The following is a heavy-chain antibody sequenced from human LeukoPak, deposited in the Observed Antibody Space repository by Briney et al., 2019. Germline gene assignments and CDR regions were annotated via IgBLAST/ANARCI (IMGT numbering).Heavy chain of an antibody. CDR3: AKDTEWELLSFLVDY. J-gene: IGHJ4*02. CDR2: ISSSSVYI. D-gene: IGHD1-26*01. V-gene: IGHV3-21*04. CDR1: GFTFSTYS. Sequence: PGGSLRLSCAASGFTFSTYSMNWVRQAPGKGLEWVSSISSSSVYIYYADSVKGRFTISRDNAKNSLYLQMNSLRAEDTALYYCAKDTEWELLSFLVDYWGQGTLVTVSS.